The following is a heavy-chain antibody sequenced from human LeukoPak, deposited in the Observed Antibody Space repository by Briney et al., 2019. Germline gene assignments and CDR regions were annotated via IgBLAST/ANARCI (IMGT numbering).Heavy chain of an antibody. Sequence: GGSLRLSCAAPGFTFSSYWMHWVRQAPGKGLVWVSRINSDGSSTSYADSVKGRFTISRDNAKNSLYLQMNSLGAEDTALYYCARDRGGYCSGGTCSFRYWGQGTLVTVSS. CDR2: INSDGSST. CDR3: ARDRGGYCSGGTCSFRY. CDR1: GFTFSSYW. V-gene: IGHV3-74*01. J-gene: IGHJ4*02. D-gene: IGHD2-15*01.